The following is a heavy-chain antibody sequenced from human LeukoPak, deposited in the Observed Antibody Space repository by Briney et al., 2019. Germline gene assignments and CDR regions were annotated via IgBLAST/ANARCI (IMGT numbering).Heavy chain of an antibody. J-gene: IGHJ4*02. CDR2: IKQDGSEK. D-gene: IGHD6-13*01. V-gene: IGHV3-7*01. CDR1: GFIFSSYW. Sequence: GGSLRLSCAASGFIFSSYWMSWVRQAPGKGLEWVANIKQDGSEKYYVDSVKGRFTISRDNAKNSLYLQMNSLRAEDTAVYYCARGLHSSSWYSKYVFDYWGQGTLVTVSS. CDR3: ARGLHSSSWYSKYVFDY.